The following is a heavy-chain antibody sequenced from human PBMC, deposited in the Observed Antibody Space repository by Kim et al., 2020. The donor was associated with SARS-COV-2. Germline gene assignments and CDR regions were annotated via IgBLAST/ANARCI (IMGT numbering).Heavy chain of an antibody. D-gene: IGHD6-19*01. CDR1: GFTFSSYG. CDR2: ISYDGSNK. V-gene: IGHV3-30*18. Sequence: GGSLRLSCAASGFTFSSYGMHWVRQAPGKGLEWVAVISYDGSNKYYADSVKGRFTISRDNSKNTLYLQMNSLRAEDTAVYYCAKEWYTPQWLVEGVFDY. J-gene: IGHJ4*01. CDR3: AKEWYTPQWLVEGVFDY.